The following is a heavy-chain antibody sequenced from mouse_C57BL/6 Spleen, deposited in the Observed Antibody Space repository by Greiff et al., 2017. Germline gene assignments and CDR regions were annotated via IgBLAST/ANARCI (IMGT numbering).Heavy chain of an antibody. D-gene: IGHD4-1*01. CDR1: GYSITSGYY. CDR2: ISYDGSN. V-gene: IGHV3-6*01. Sequence: EVKLVESGPGLVKPSQSLSLTCSVTGYSITSGYYWNWIRQFPGNKLEWMGYISYDGSNNYNPSLKNRISITRDTSKNQFFLKLNSVTTEDTATYYCARLELGRFAYWGQGTLVTVSA. J-gene: IGHJ3*01. CDR3: ARLELGRFAY.